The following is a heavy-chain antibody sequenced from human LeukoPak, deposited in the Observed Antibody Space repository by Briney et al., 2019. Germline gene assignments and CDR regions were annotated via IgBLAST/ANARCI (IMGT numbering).Heavy chain of an antibody. V-gene: IGHV4-39*07. CDR2: IYHSGRT. D-gene: IGHD6-6*01. Sequence: SETLSLTCAVSGGSISSSAYHWGWIRQPPGKGLEWIGSIYHSGRTFYNPSLKSRVTISVDTSKNQFSLKLTSVTAADTAVYYCARDGLFLRPFDYWGQGTLVTVSS. CDR1: GGSISSSAYH. CDR3: ARDGLFLRPFDY. J-gene: IGHJ4*02.